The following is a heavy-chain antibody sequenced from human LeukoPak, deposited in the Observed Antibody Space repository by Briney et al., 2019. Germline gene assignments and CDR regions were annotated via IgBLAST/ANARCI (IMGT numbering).Heavy chain of an antibody. D-gene: IGHD1-26*01. Sequence: HPGGSLRLSCAASGFTFNSYAMSWVRQAPGKGLEWVSSISNSGGSTHYADSVKGRFTMSRDNTKNMVYLQMNSLRAEDTAVYYCACSGSYFRLFFDYWGQGMLVTVSS. V-gene: IGHV3-23*01. J-gene: IGHJ4*02. CDR2: ISNSGGST. CDR1: GFTFNSYA. CDR3: ACSGSYFRLFFDY.